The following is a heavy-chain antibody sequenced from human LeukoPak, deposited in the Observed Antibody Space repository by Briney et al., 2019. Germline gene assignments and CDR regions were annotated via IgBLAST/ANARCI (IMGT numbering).Heavy chain of an antibody. CDR1: GFTFSSYA. CDR2: ISYDGSNK. Sequence: GGSLRLSCAASGFTFSSYAMHWVRQAPGKALGWVAVISYDGSNKYYADSVKGRFTISRDNSKNTLYLQMNSLRAEDTAVYYCARGYGDYASYGMDVWGQGTTVTVSS. J-gene: IGHJ6*02. D-gene: IGHD4-17*01. V-gene: IGHV3-30-3*01. CDR3: ARGYGDYASYGMDV.